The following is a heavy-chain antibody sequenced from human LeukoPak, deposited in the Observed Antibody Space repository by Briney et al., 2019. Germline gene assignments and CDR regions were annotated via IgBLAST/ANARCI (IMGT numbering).Heavy chain of an antibody. Sequence: GGSLRLSCAASGFTFSSYGMHWVRQAPGKGLEWVAVISYDGSNKYYADSVKGRFTISRDNSKNTVYLQMNSLRAEDTAVYYCAKDVVGRQWVENYWGQGTLVTVSS. CDR3: AKDVVGRQWVENY. CDR1: GFTFSSYG. D-gene: IGHD2-2*01. CDR2: ISYDGSNK. J-gene: IGHJ4*02. V-gene: IGHV3-30*18.